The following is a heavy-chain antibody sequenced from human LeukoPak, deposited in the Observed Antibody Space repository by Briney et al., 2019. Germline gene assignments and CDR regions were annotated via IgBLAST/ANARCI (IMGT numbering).Heavy chain of an antibody. CDR2: IPYNGNSE. CDR1: GFIFSNYA. D-gene: IGHD4-11*01. V-gene: IGHV3-30*02. CDR3: AKDEGGPTVSDY. J-gene: IGHJ4*02. Sequence: GGSLRLSCAASGFIFSNYAMHWVREAPGKGLEWVAFIPYNGNSEYYADSVKGRFTISRDNSKNTLYLQMNSLRTEDTALYYCAKDEGGPTVSDYWGQGTLVTFSS.